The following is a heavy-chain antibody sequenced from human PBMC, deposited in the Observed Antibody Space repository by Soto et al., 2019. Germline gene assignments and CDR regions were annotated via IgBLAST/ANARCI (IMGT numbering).Heavy chain of an antibody. CDR3: AKGSGYCSGGSCYSRVY. Sequence: EVQLLESGGGLVQPGGSLRLSCAASGFTFSSYAMSWVRQAPGKGLEWVSAISGSGGSTYYADSVKGRFTIARDNSKNTLYLQMNSLRAEDTDVYYCAKGSGYCSGGSCYSRVYWGQGTLVTVSS. CDR2: ISGSGGST. D-gene: IGHD2-15*01. J-gene: IGHJ4*02. V-gene: IGHV3-23*01. CDR1: GFTFSSYA.